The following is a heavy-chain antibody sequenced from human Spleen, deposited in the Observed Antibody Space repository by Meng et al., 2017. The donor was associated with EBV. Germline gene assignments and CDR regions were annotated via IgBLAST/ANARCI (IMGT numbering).Heavy chain of an antibody. D-gene: IGHD3-10*01. Sequence: QGQRVQYGAEVKKPGASVKVSCKASGYTFTNYDINWVRQATGQGLEWMGWINPNSGNTDYAQNFQGRVTMTTNTSINTAYMELSSLRSGDTAVYYCARYTSGSYNFDYWGQGTLVTVFS. CDR1: GYTFTNYD. CDR3: ARYTSGSYNFDY. V-gene: IGHV1-8*01. CDR2: INPNSGNT. J-gene: IGHJ4*02.